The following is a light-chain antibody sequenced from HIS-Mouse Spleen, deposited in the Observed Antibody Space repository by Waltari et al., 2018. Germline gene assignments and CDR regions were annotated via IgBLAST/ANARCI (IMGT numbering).Light chain of an antibody. CDR2: SNN. V-gene: IGLV1-44*01. J-gene: IGLJ2*01. Sequence: QSVLTQPPSASGTPGQRVTISCSGSSSNIGSNTVNWYQQLPGTAPKLLIYSNNQRPSGVPDRVSGSKSGTSASLAISGLQSEDEADYYCAAWDDSLNVVVFGGGTKLTVL. CDR1: SSNIGSNT. CDR3: AAWDDSLNVVV.